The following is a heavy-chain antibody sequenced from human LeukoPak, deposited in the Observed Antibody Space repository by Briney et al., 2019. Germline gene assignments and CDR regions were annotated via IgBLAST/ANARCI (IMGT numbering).Heavy chain of an antibody. CDR1: GFSVSDNY. J-gene: IGHJ4*02. CDR2: IYSGGSI. D-gene: IGHD3-3*01. CDR3: ARGAPGVGVVNQFDY. V-gene: IGHV3-53*01. Sequence: EGSLRLSCAVSGFSVSDNYMIWVRQPPGKGLEWLSVIYSGGSINYADSVDGRFTISRDDAKNTLHLQMNSLRGDDTAVYYCARGAPGVGVVNQFDYWGQGTQVIVSS.